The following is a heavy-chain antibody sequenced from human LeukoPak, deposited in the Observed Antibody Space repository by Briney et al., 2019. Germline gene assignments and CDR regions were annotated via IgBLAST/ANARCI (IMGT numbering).Heavy chain of an antibody. Sequence: ASVKVSCKASGYTFTGYYIHWVRQAPGQGLEWMGWINPNSGDTNYAQKFQGRVTMTRDTSITTAYMELSRLRSDDTAVYYCARPSGMAAAGTLLSFDHWGQGTLVTVSS. D-gene: IGHD6-13*01. CDR2: INPNSGDT. J-gene: IGHJ5*02. CDR1: GYTFTGYY. CDR3: ARPSGMAAAGTLLSFDH. V-gene: IGHV1-2*02.